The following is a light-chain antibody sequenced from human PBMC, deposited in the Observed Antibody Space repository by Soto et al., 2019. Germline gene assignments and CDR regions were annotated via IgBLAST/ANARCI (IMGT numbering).Light chain of an antibody. CDR3: DLYTSTRAYV. J-gene: IGLJ1*01. CDR1: SSDVGGYNY. V-gene: IGLV2-14*01. CDR2: EVS. Sequence: QSALPKPAAVSGSPGQSITISCTGTSSDVGGYNYVSWYQQQSGKAPKLIIHEVSNRTSGVSNRFSGSKSGNTASLTISWIPAEDEADYYCDLYTSTRAYVYAIGPQVTV.